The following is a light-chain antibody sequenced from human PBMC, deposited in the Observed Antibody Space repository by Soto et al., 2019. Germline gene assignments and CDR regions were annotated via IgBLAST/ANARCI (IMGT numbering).Light chain of an antibody. CDR2: AGS. Sequence: DIQMTQSPSSLSASVGDRVTITCRASQSIGNSLNWYQQRSGKAPKLLIYAGSSLQSGVPSRFSGGGSGTDFTLTISGLQPEDFATYYCQQSYRTPTFSFGPGTKVDIK. J-gene: IGKJ3*01. CDR1: QSIGNS. V-gene: IGKV1-39*01. CDR3: QQSYRTPTFS.